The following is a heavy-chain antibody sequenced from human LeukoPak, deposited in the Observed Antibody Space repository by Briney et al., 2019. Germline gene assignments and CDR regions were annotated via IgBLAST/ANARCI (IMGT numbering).Heavy chain of an antibody. CDR1: GLTFSNAW. CDR2: IKSKTDGGTT. Sequence: GGSLRLSCADSGLTFSNAWMSWVRQAPGKGLEWVGRIKSKTDGGTTDYAAPVKGRFTISREDSKNTLYLQMTSLKTEDTAVYYCARCPMGSYYFSDYWGQGTLVTVSS. CDR3: ARCPMGSYYFSDY. D-gene: IGHD1-26*01. J-gene: IGHJ4*02. V-gene: IGHV3-15*01.